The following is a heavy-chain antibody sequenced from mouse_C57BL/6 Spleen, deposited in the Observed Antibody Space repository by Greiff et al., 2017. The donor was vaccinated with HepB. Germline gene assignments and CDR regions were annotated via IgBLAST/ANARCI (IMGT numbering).Heavy chain of an antibody. CDR2: INPKNGGT. J-gene: IGHJ1*03. CDR1: GYTFTDYY. Sequence: EVQLQQSGPELVKPGASVKISCKASGYTFTDYYMNWVKQSHGKSLEWIGDINPKNGGTSYNQKFKGKATLTVDKSSSTAYMELRSLTSEDSAVYYCARRGLYWYFDVWGTGTTVTVSS. CDR3: ARRGLYWYFDV. D-gene: IGHD2-4*01. V-gene: IGHV1-26*01.